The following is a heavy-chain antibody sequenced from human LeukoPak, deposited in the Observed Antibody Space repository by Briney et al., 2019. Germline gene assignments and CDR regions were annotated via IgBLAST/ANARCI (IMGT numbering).Heavy chain of an antibody. CDR2: IYHSGKT. J-gene: IGHJ4*02. CDR1: GASLSSDY. CDR3: ATVAGWYNY. D-gene: IGHD6-19*01. V-gene: IGHV4-59*01. Sequence: SETLSLTCTVSGASLSSDYWSWLRQPPGEGLEWIAYIYHSGKTNYNPSLKSRVTISMDTSKNQFSLRLSSVTAADTAVYYCATVAGWYNYWGQGTLVTVSS.